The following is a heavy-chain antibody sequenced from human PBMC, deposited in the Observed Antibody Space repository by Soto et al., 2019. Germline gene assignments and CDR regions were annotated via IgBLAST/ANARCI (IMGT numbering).Heavy chain of an antibody. CDR3: ASESGLYGSELDY. J-gene: IGHJ4*02. CDR2: TYYRSKRYN. D-gene: IGHD3-10*01. CDR1: GESVSSNSAA. Sequence: SQTLSLTCAMSGESVSSNSAAWNWIRQSPSRGLEWLGRTYYRSKRYNGYAVSVKSRITISPDTSKNQFSLQLNSVTPEDTAVYYCASESGLYGSELDYWGQGTLVTVSS. V-gene: IGHV6-1*01.